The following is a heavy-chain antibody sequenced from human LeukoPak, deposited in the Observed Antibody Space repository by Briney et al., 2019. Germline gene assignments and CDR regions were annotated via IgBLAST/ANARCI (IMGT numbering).Heavy chain of an antibody. V-gene: IGHV3-30*18. D-gene: IGHD6-13*01. CDR2: ISYDGSNK. CDR3: AKDDAAAGMVPFDY. Sequence: PGRSLRLSCAASGFIFSNYGMHWVRQAPGKGLEWVAVISYDGSNKYYADSVKGRFTISRDNSKNTLYLQMNSLRAEDTAVYYCAKDDAAAGMVPFDYWGQGTLVTVSS. J-gene: IGHJ4*02. CDR1: GFIFSNYG.